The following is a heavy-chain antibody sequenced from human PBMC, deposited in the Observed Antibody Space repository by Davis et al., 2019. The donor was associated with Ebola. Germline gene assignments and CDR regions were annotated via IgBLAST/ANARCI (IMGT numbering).Heavy chain of an antibody. CDR2: INRRGRT. CDR1: GGSFGDYF. CDR3: ASPPQTRGGDVFDH. Sequence: PSETLSLTCAVYGGSFGDYFWSWIRQAPGKGLEWIAEINRRGRTYYNPSLRSRVTISIDTSQMQVSLKMTSVTAADTAIYFCASPPQTRGGDVFDHWGQGTLVTVSS. J-gene: IGHJ4*02. D-gene: IGHD2-2*01. V-gene: IGHV4-34*01.